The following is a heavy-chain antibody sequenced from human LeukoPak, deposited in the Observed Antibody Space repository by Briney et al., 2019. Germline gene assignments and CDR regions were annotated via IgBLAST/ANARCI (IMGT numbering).Heavy chain of an antibody. Sequence: SETLSLTCAVYGGSFSGYYWSWIRQPPGKXLEWIGEINHSGSTNHNPSLKSRVTISVDTSKNQFSLKLSSVTAADTAVYYCARGGTVYYYDRGRWFDPWGQGTLVTVSS. V-gene: IGHV4-34*01. D-gene: IGHD3-22*01. CDR3: ARGGTVYYYDRGRWFDP. CDR1: GGSFSGYY. CDR2: INHSGST. J-gene: IGHJ5*02.